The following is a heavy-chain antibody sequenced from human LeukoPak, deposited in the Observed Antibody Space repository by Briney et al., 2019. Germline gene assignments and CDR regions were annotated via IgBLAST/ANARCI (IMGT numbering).Heavy chain of an antibody. CDR2: IKLDGSEK. CDR1: GFTFSSYW. V-gene: IGHV3-7*01. D-gene: IGHD3-10*02. CDR3: AELGITMIGGV. J-gene: IGHJ6*04. Sequence: GGSLRLSCVASGFTFSSYWMSWVRQAPGKGLEWVANIKLDGSEKYYVDSVKGRFTISRDNAKNSLYLQMNSLRAEDTAVYYCAELGITMIGGVWGKGTTVTISS.